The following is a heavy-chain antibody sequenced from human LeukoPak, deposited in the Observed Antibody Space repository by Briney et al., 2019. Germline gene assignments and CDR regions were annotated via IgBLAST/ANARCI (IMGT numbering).Heavy chain of an antibody. CDR2: IYYTGTT. CDR1: GDSINSGDYY. Sequence: PSETLSLTCTVSGDSINSGDYYWTWIRQHPGEGLEWIGYIYYTGTTYYNPSLKGRVIMSVDTSKNQFSLKPCSVTVADTAVYYCARESPHPHRYFDYWGQGTLVTVSS. J-gene: IGHJ4*02. CDR3: ARESPHPHRYFDY. V-gene: IGHV4-31*03.